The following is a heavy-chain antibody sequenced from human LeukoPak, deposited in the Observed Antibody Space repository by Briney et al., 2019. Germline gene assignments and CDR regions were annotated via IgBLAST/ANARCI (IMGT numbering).Heavy chain of an antibody. CDR2: INRDGSET. V-gene: IGHV3-7*02. J-gene: IGHJ4*02. Sequence: GGSLRLSCAASGFTFSSYWMSWVRQAPGKGLEWVAYINRDGSETYYVDSVKGRFTISRDNSKNTLYLQMNSLRAEDTAVYYCAKQLVGAALDYWGQGTLVTVSS. CDR1: GFTFSSYW. D-gene: IGHD1-26*01. CDR3: AKQLVGAALDY.